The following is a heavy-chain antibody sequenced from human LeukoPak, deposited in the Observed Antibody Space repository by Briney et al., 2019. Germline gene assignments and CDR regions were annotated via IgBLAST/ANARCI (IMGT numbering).Heavy chain of an antibody. CDR3: ARELDGIADY. Sequence: GGSLRLSCAASGFTFSSYAMHWVRQAPGKGLEWVAVISYDGSNKYYADSVKGRFTISRDNSKNTLYLQMNSLRAEDTAVYYCARELDGIADYWGQGTLVTVSS. J-gene: IGHJ4*02. V-gene: IGHV3-30-3*01. CDR1: GFTFSSYA. D-gene: IGHD2-21*01. CDR2: ISYDGSNK.